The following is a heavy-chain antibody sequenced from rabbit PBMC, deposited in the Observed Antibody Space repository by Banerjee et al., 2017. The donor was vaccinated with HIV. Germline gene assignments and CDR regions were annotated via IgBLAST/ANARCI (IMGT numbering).Heavy chain of an antibody. Sequence: QEQLVEYGGDLVQPEGSLTLTCKASGLDFSSSYWICWVRQAPGKGLEWIACIYAGSSGSTYYASWAKGRFTISKTSSTTVALQMTSLTAADTATYFCARDLAGVIGWNFDLWGQGTLVTVS. CDR1: GLDFSSSYW. V-gene: IGHV1S45*01. J-gene: IGHJ4*01. CDR3: ARDLAGVIGWNFDL. D-gene: IGHD4-1*01. CDR2: IYAGSSGST.